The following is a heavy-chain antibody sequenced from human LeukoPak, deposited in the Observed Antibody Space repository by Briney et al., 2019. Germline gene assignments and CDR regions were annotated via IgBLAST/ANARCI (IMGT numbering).Heavy chain of an antibody. J-gene: IGHJ4*02. V-gene: IGHV4-59*08. D-gene: IGHD6-19*01. CDR3: ARLTAVAGIGFDY. CDR2: IYYSGST. CDR1: GGSISSYY. Sequence: PSETPSLTCTVSGGSISSYYWSWIRQPPGKGLEWIGYIYYSGSTNYNPSLKSRVTISVDTSKNQFSLKLSSVTAADTAVYYCARLTAVAGIGFDYWGQGTLVTVSS.